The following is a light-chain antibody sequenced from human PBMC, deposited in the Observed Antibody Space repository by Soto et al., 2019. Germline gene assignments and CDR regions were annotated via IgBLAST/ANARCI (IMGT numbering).Light chain of an antibody. V-gene: IGLV2-23*01. Sequence: QSALIQPASVSGSPGQSITISCTGTSSDVGSYNLVSWYQQYPGKAPKLIIYEGSKRPSGVSNRFSGSKSGNTASLTISGLQAEDEADYYCCSYAGSSTYVFGGGTKVTVL. CDR2: EGS. CDR1: SSDVGSYNL. CDR3: CSYAGSSTYV. J-gene: IGLJ2*01.